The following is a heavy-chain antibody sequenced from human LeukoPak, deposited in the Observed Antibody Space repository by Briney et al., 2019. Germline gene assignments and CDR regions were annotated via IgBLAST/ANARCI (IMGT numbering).Heavy chain of an antibody. CDR3: ARDQDVAVAGTDFDY. CDR2: ISGSSSYI. CDR1: GSTFSSYS. V-gene: IGHV3-21*01. Sequence: GGSLRLSCAASGSTFSSYSMNWVRQAPGKGLEWVSSISGSSSYIYYADSVKGRFTISRDNAKNSLYLQMNNLRAEDTAVYYCARDQDVAVAGTDFDYWGQGTLVTVSS. D-gene: IGHD6-19*01. J-gene: IGHJ4*02.